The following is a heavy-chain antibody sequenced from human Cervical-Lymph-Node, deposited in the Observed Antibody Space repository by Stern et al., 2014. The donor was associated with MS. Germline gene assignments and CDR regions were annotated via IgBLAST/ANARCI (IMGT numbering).Heavy chain of an antibody. V-gene: IGHV1-69*09. CDR1: GGTFDSSYA. Sequence: VQLVQSGAEVKKPGSSVNVSCKASGGTFDSSYAITWMRQAPGQGLEWMGRIIPNRGLANYAQKFQGRVTITADTSTSTAYMELSSLRSEDTAVYYCARGVVSNRAAATLHNLFDPWGRGTLVTVSS. J-gene: IGHJ5*02. D-gene: IGHD2-15*01. CDR2: IIPNRGLA. CDR3: ARGVVSNRAAATLHNLFDP.